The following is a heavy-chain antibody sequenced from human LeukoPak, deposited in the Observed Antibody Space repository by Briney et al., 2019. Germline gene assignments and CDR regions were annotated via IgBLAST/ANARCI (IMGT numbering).Heavy chain of an antibody. CDR2: IYPGDSDT. CDR1: GYSFTSYW. Sequence: GESLQISCKGSGYSFTSYWIGWVRQMPGKGLEWMGIIYPGDSDTRYSPSFQGQVTISADKSISTAYLQWSSLKASDTAMYYCARGLGSGLGYCSGGSCFWFDPWGQGTLVTVSS. CDR3: ARGLGSGLGYCSGGSCFWFDP. V-gene: IGHV5-51*01. D-gene: IGHD2-15*01. J-gene: IGHJ5*02.